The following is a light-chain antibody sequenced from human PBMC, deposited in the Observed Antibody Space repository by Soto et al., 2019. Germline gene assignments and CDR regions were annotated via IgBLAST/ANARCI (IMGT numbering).Light chain of an antibody. J-gene: IGKJ2*01. CDR1: QSFTNNY. CDR3: QQYGSSPYT. V-gene: IGKV3-20*01. CDR2: GAS. Sequence: EIVLTQSPGTLSLSPGERAILSCRASQSFTNNYLAWYQQKPGQAPRLLIYGASSRATGIPDRFSGSGSGTDVTLFISGLEPEDSAVYYCQQYGSSPYTFGQGTKLEIK.